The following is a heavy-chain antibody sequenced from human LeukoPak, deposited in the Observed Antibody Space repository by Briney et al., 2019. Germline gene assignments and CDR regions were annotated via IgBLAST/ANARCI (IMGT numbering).Heavy chain of an antibody. CDR1: GFTFSSYG. J-gene: IGHJ4*02. V-gene: IGHV3-30*02. Sequence: GGSLRLSCAASGFTFSSYGMHRVRQAPGKGLEWVAFIRYDGSNKYYADSVKGRFTISRDNSKNTLYLQMNSLRAEDTAVYYCAKDFSVYYYDSRVLDYWGQGTLVTVSS. CDR2: IRYDGSNK. D-gene: IGHD3-22*01. CDR3: AKDFSVYYYDSRVLDY.